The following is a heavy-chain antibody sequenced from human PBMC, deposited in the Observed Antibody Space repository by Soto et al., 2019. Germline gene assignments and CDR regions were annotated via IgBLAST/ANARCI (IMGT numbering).Heavy chain of an antibody. CDR2: IDGTSTYI. V-gene: IGHV3-21*01. J-gene: IGHJ4*02. Sequence: EVQLVEYGGGLVKPGGSLTLSCVASGFTFSSNSMAWVRQAPGKGLEWVSAIDGTSTYIYYADSVKGRFTISRDNAKNSLYLQMRSLRGEDKSVYYFARWRIFTGYGSGGQGTLVTVSS. CDR1: GFTFSSNS. CDR3: ARWRIFTGYGS. D-gene: IGHD3-9*01.